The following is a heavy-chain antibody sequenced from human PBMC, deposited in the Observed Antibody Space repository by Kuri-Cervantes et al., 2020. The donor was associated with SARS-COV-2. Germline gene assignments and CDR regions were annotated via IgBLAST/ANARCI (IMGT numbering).Heavy chain of an antibody. CDR2: ISYDGSNK. J-gene: IGHJ4*02. D-gene: IGHD1-26*01. CDR3: AREDSGSYPDY. V-gene: IGHV3-30-3*01. Sequence: GGSLRPSCAASGFTFSSYAMHWVRQAPGKGLEWVAVISYDGSNKYYADSVKGRFTISRDNSKNTLYLQMNSLRAEDTAVYYCAREDSGSYPDYWGQGTLVTVSS. CDR1: GFTFSSYA.